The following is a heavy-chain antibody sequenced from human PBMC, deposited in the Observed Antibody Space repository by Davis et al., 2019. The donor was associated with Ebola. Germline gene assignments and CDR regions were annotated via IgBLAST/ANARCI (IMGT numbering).Heavy chain of an antibody. CDR3: ARQLGYCSSTNCPNYYYYGMDV. D-gene: IGHD2-2*01. CDR1: GYTFTSYA. CDR2: VNAGNGNT. V-gene: IGHV1-3*01. J-gene: IGHJ6*02. Sequence: AASVKVSCKASGYTFTSYAMHWVRQAPGQRLEWMGWVNAGNGNTKYSQKFQGRVTITRDTSASTAYMELSSLRSEDTAVYYCARQLGYCSSTNCPNYYYYGMDVWGQGTTVTVSS.